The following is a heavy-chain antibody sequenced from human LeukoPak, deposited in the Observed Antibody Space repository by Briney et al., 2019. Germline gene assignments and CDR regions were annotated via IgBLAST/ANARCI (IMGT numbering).Heavy chain of an antibody. CDR1: GGSFSGYY. V-gene: IGHV4-34*01. CDR2: INHSGST. J-gene: IGHJ4*02. Sequence: SETLSLTYAVYGGSFSGYYWRWIRQPPGKGLEWIGEINHSGSTNYNPSLKSRVTISVDTSKNQFSLKLSSVTAADTAVYYCARGQTGSTVAYVLHYFDYWGQGTLVTVSS. D-gene: IGHD4-23*01. CDR3: ARGQTGSTVAYVLHYFDY.